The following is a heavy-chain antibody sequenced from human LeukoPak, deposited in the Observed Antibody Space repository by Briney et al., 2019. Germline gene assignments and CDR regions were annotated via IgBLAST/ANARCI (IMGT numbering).Heavy chain of an antibody. D-gene: IGHD6-6*01. CDR3: ARTSIAARRANAFDV. J-gene: IGHJ3*01. V-gene: IGHV4-39*07. CDR2: IYYSGST. Sequence: SETLSLTCTVPGGSISSSSYYWGWIRQPPGKGLEWIGSIYYSGSTYYNPSLKSRVTISVDRSMNQFSLRLSSVTAADTAVYYCARTSIAARRANAFDVWGQGTMVAVSS. CDR1: GGSISSSSYY.